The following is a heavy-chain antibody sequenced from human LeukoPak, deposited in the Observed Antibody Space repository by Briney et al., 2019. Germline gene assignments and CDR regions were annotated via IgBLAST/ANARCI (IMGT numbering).Heavy chain of an antibody. D-gene: IGHD3-22*01. CDR2: IYYSGSTT. CDR3: ARDAYYDSSGYYYYYYGMDV. V-gene: IGHV4-61*01. Sequence: PSQTLSLTCTVSGGSVSSGSYYWSWIRQPPGKGLEWIGFIYYSGSTTNYNPSLKSRVTISVDTSKNQFSLKLSSVTAADTAVYYCARDAYYDSSGYYYYYYGMDVWGQGTTVTVSS. CDR1: GGSVSSGSYY. J-gene: IGHJ6*02.